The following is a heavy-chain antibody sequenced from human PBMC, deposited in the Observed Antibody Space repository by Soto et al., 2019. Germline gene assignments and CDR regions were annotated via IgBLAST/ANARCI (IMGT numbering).Heavy chain of an antibody. CDR3: ARVKSRNWNPEDY. D-gene: IGHD1-20*01. CDR1: GFTFSSYS. CDR2: ISSSSSTI. V-gene: IGHV3-48*02. Sequence: EVQLVESGGGLVQPGGSLRLSCAASGFTFSSYSMNWVRQAPGKGLEWVSYISSSSSTIYYADSVKGRFTISRDNAKNSLFLQMNSLRDEDTAVYYCARVKSRNWNPEDYWGQGTLVTVSS. J-gene: IGHJ4*02.